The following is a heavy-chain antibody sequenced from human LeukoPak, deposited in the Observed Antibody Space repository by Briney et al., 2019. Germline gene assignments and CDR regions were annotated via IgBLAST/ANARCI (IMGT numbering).Heavy chain of an antibody. CDR3: ARELWFGALVSAAYYFDY. V-gene: IGHV4-34*01. D-gene: IGHD3-10*01. Sequence: PSETLSLTCAVYGGSFSGYYWSWIRQPPGKGLEWIGEINHSGSTNYNPSLKSRVTISVDTSKNQFSLKLSSVTAADTAVYYCARELWFGALVSAAYYFDYWGQGTLVTVSS. CDR2: INHSGST. J-gene: IGHJ4*02. CDR1: GGSFSGYY.